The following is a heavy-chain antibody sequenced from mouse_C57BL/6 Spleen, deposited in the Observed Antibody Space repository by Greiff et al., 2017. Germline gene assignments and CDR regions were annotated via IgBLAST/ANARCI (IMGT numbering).Heavy chain of an antibody. CDR3: ARGTTVVGDAMDY. CDR1: GYTFTSYW. CDR2: IYPGSGST. D-gene: IGHD1-1*01. V-gene: IGHV1-55*01. Sequence: VQLQQPGAELVKPGASVKMSCKASGYTFTSYWITWVKQRPGQGLEWIGDIYPGSGSTNYNEKFKSKATLTVDTSSSTAYMQLSSLTSEDSAVYYCARGTTVVGDAMDYWGQGTSVTVSS. J-gene: IGHJ4*01.